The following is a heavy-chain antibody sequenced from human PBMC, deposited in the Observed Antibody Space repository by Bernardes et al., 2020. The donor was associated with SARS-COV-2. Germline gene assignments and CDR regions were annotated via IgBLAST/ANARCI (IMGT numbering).Heavy chain of an antibody. J-gene: IGHJ6*02. Sequence: SGPTLVKPTQTLSLTCTVSGGSISSYYWSWIRQPPGKGLEWIGYIYYSGSTNYNPSLKSRVTISVDTSKNQFSLKLSSVTAADTAVYYCARQDIGAIFGVVITPAGMDVWGQGTTVTVSS. V-gene: IGHV4-59*08. D-gene: IGHD3-3*01. CDR1: GGSISSYY. CDR3: ARQDIGAIFGVVITPAGMDV. CDR2: IYYSGST.